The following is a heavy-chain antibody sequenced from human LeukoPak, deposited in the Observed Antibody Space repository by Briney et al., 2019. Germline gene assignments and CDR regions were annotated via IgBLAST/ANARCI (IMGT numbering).Heavy chain of an antibody. V-gene: IGHV3-66*01. J-gene: IGHJ5*02. CDR1: GFTLSSYE. Sequence: GGSLRLSCTASGFTLSSYEMSWIRQAPGKRLEWVSLIYSGGSTYYADSVKGRFTISRDNSKNTLYLQMNSLRAEDTAVYYCARGCSGGSCYEPKFDPWGQGTLVTVSS. CDR2: IYSGGST. D-gene: IGHD2-15*01. CDR3: ARGCSGGSCYEPKFDP.